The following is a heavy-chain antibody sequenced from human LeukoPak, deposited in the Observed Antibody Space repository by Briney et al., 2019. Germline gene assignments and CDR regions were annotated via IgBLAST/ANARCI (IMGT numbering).Heavy chain of an antibody. Sequence: SETLSLTCTVSGGSISSSSYYWGWIRQPPGKGLEWIGSIYYSGSTYYNPSLKSRVTISVDTSKNQFSLKLSSVAAADTAVYYCARAITMIVVVISHDAFDIWSQGTMVTVSS. CDR1: GGSISSSSYY. CDR3: ARAITMIVVVISHDAFDI. CDR2: IYYSGST. J-gene: IGHJ3*02. D-gene: IGHD3-22*01. V-gene: IGHV4-39*07.